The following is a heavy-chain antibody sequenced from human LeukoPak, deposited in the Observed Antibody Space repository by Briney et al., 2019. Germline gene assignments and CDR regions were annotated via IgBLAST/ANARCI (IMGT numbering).Heavy chain of an antibody. D-gene: IGHD3-22*01. J-gene: IGHJ3*02. Sequence: SETLSLTCTVSGVSISSSYWSWIRQPPGKGLKWIGYIHYSGSTNYTPTLKSRLTMSVDTSKNQFSLKLSSVTAADTAVYYCVRGYYDSSGYSNTFDIWGQGTMVTVSS. CDR3: VRGYYDSSGYSNTFDI. V-gene: IGHV4-59*01. CDR1: GVSISSSY. CDR2: IHYSGST.